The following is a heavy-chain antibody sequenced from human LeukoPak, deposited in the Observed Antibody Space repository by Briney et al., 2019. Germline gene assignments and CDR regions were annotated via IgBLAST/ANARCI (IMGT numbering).Heavy chain of an antibody. J-gene: IGHJ5*02. D-gene: IGHD3-10*01. CDR3: AKGRGLPGSAWFDP. CDR2: ISGSGSNT. Sequence: GGSLRLSCAASGFTFSDYAMTWVRQAPGKGLEWVSGISGSGSNTYYADSKKGRFTISRDNSKNMLYLQMNSLRADDTAVYYCAKGRGLPGSAWFDPWGQGTLVTVSS. CDR1: GFTFSDYA. V-gene: IGHV3-23*01.